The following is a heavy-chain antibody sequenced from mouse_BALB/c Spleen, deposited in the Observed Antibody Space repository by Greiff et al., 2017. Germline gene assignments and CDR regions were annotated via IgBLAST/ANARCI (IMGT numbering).Heavy chain of an antibody. CDR3: ARRLTGTMDY. D-gene: IGHD4-1*01. Sequence: EVKVVESGGGLVKPGGSLKLSCAASGFAFSSYDMSWVRQTPEKRLEWVAYISSGGGSTYYPDTVKGRFTISRDNAKNTLYLQMSSLKSEDTAMYYCARRLTGTMDYWGQGTSVTVSS. CDR2: ISSGGGST. V-gene: IGHV5-12-1*01. J-gene: IGHJ4*01. CDR1: GFAFSSYD.